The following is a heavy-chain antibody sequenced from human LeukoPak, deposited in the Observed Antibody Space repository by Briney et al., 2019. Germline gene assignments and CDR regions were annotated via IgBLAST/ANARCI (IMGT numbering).Heavy chain of an antibody. V-gene: IGHV4-39*01. CDR3: ARHAGSGWDRAFDY. CDR2: IYYSGST. D-gene: IGHD6-19*01. CDR1: GRSISSSSYY. J-gene: IGHJ4*02. Sequence: SETLSLTCTVSGRSISSSSYYWGWIRQPPGKGLEWIGRIYYSGSTYYNPSLKSRVTISVEPSKNQYSLKLSSVTAAATAVYYCARHAGSGWDRAFDYWGQGTLVTLSS.